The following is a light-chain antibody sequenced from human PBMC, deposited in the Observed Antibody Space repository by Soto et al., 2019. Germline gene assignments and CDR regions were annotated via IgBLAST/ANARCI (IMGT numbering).Light chain of an antibody. V-gene: IGKV1-5*03. CDR3: QQYNDNWT. CDR1: QSISSW. CDR2: KAS. J-gene: IGKJ1*01. Sequence: DIQMTQSPSTLSAYVRDRVTIACRASQSISSWLAWYQQKPGTAPKLLIYKASTLQSGVPSRFSGSGSGTEFTLTISSLQPDDSATYYCQQYNDNWTFGQGTKVDIK.